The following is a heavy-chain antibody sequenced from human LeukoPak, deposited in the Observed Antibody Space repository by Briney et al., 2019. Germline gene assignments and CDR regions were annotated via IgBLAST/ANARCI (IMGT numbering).Heavy chain of an antibody. D-gene: IGHD3-3*02. Sequence: PSETLSLTCTVSGGSISSYYWSWIRQPPGRGLEWIGYISYSGSTNYNPSLESRVTISVDTSKNQFSLKLSSVTAADTAVYYCARLALGFDYWGQGTLVTVSS. CDR2: ISYSGST. V-gene: IGHV4-59*08. J-gene: IGHJ4*02. CDR3: ARLALGFDY. CDR1: GGSISSYY.